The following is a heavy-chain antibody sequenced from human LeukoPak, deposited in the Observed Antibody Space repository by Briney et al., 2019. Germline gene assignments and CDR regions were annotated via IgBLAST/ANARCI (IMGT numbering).Heavy chain of an antibody. D-gene: IGHD6-13*01. V-gene: IGHV4-38-2*02. Sequence: SETLSLTCAVSGYSISSGYYWGWIRRPPGKGLEWIGSIYHSGSTYYNPSLKSRVTISVDTSKNQFSLKLSSVTAADTAVYYCARDPNSSSWFHWFDPWGQGTLVTVSS. J-gene: IGHJ5*02. CDR1: GYSISSGYY. CDR3: ARDPNSSSWFHWFDP. CDR2: IYHSGST.